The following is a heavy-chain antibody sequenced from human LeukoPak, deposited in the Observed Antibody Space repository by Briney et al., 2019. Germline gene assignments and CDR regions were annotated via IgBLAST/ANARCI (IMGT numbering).Heavy chain of an antibody. CDR2: INTNTGNP. D-gene: IGHD3-9*01. Sequence: ASVKVSCKASGGTFSSYAISWVRQAPGQGLEWMGWINTNTGNPTYAQGFTGRFVFSLDTSVSTAYLQISSLKAEDTAVCYCARDDDRYYDILTGYYSSGWFDPWGQGTLVTVSS. J-gene: IGHJ5*02. CDR3: ARDDDRYYDILTGYYSSGWFDP. CDR1: GGTFSSYA. V-gene: IGHV7-4-1*02.